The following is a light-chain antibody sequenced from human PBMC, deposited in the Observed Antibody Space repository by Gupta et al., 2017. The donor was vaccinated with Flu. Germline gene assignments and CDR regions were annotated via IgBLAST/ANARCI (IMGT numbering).Light chain of an antibody. Sequence: DIVLTQSPATLSVSPGERATLSCRASQTVIHNLAWYQQKPGQAPRLIFSGASTRAAGVPARFTASGSGTEFTLTISSLQSEDFEVYYCQEHKKWRPVTFGQGTKLEIK. J-gene: IGKJ2*01. CDR2: GAS. V-gene: IGKV3-15*01. CDR1: QTVIHN. CDR3: QEHKKWRPVT.